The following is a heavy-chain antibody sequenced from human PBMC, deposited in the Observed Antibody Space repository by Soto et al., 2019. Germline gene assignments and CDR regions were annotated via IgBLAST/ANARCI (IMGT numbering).Heavy chain of an antibody. D-gene: IGHD3-22*01. Sequence: QVQLVQSGAEVKKPGSSVKVSCKASGGTFSSYAISWVRQAPGQGLEWMGGIIAILGKANYAEKFQGRVTITADESTSTAYMELSRLRSEGTAVYYCARERGGAIIVGVTGTFDVWGQGTLVTVSS. J-gene: IGHJ3*01. CDR1: GGTFSSYA. V-gene: IGHV1-69*01. CDR2: IIAILGKA. CDR3: ARERGGAIIVGVTGTFDV.